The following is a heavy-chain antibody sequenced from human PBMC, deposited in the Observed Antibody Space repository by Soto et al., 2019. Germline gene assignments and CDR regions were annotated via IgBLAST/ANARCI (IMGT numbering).Heavy chain of an antibody. D-gene: IGHD3-10*01. Sequence: GGSLRLSCAASGFTFSSYGMHWVRQAPGKGLEWVSYISSSGSTIYYADSVKGRFTISRDNAKNSLYLQMNSLRAEDTAVYYCARAEFDAFDIWGQGTMVTVSS. CDR2: ISSSGSTI. J-gene: IGHJ3*02. CDR3: ARAEFDAFDI. CDR1: GFTFSSYG. V-gene: IGHV3-48*04.